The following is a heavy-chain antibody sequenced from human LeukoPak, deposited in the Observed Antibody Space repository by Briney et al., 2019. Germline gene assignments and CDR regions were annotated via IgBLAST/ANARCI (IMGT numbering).Heavy chain of an antibody. J-gene: IGHJ4*02. V-gene: IGHV3-23*01. CDR1: GFTFGDYA. CDR2: ISGSGGST. CDR3: AKAALRLGELSYFDY. Sequence: GGSLRLSCTASGFTFGDYAMNWFCQAPGKGLEWVSGISGSGGSTYYADSVKGRFTFSRDNSKNTLYLQMNSLRAEDTAVYYCAKAALRLGELSYFDYWGQGTLVTVSS. D-gene: IGHD3-16*02.